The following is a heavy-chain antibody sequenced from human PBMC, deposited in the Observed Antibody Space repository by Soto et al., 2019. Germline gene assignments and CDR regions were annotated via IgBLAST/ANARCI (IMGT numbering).Heavy chain of an antibody. D-gene: IGHD3-16*01. J-gene: IGHJ5*02. CDR2: IYDNGNT. V-gene: IGHV4-30-2*01. CDR1: GASISSGGYS. Sequence: QLQLQESGSGLVKPSQTLSLTCAVSGASISSGGYSWIWIRQPPGKGLEWIGYIYDNGNTYYNPSLKSRVTISVAKSRNQFSLNLTSVTAADTAVYFCARMGGWFDPWGQGTLVTVSA. CDR3: ARMGGWFDP.